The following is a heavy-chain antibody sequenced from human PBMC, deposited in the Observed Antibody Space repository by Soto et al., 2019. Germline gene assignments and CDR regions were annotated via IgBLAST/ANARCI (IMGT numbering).Heavy chain of an antibody. CDR2: ISWKSGSI. CDR1: GFSFGDYA. Sequence: EVQLVESGGDLVQPGRSLRLSCAASGFSFGDYAMHWVRQAPGKGLEWVSGISWKSGSIGYADSVKGRFTISRDNAKNSLYLLMNSLRAEDTALYYCAKSTGGTANGLDVWGQGTTVTVSS. D-gene: IGHD2-8*02. CDR3: AKSTGGTANGLDV. J-gene: IGHJ6*02. V-gene: IGHV3-9*01.